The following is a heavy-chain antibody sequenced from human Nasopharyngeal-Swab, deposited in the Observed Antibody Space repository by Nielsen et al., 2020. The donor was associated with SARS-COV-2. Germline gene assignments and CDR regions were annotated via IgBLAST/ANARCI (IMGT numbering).Heavy chain of an antibody. Sequence: GGSLRLSCAASGFTFSTNAMHWVRPAPGKGLEWVAVTSYDGSNKYYADSVKGRFTISRDNSKNTLYLQMNSLRAEDTAVYYCARDSGGYLDYWGQGTLVTVSS. CDR1: GFTFSTNA. CDR2: TSYDGSNK. CDR3: ARDSGGYLDY. J-gene: IGHJ4*02. V-gene: IGHV3-30-3*01. D-gene: IGHD2-15*01.